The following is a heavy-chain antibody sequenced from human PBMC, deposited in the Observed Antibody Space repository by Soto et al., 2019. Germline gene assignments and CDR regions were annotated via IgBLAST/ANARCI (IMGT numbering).Heavy chain of an antibody. CDR3: NRKPGVAGEKIFAK. CDR2: INSDGGST. J-gene: IGHJ4*02. Sequence: ASVKVSCKASGYTFTTYYIHWVRQAPGQGLEWIGIINSDGGSTTYAQKFQGRVTMTRDTSTSTVYMELSSLRSEDTAVYYCNRKPGVAGEKIFAKGGQETLAT. V-gene: IGHV1-46*03. CDR1: GYTFTTYY. D-gene: IGHD2-8*01.